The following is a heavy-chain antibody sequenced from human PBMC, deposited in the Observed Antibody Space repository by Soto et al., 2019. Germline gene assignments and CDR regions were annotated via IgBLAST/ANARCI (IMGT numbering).Heavy chain of an antibody. CDR3: ATMGFCGPGCYSFDY. CDR1: GYTLGELA. Sequence: ASVKVSGKVSGYTLGELAIHWVRQAPGKGFEWMGGFDPEGSDTIYAQKFQGRVTMTSDTSTETAYMELESLTSEDTAFYYCATMGFCGPGCYSFDYWGQGTLVTVSS. D-gene: IGHD2-21*02. J-gene: IGHJ4*02. CDR2: FDPEGSDT. V-gene: IGHV1-24*01.